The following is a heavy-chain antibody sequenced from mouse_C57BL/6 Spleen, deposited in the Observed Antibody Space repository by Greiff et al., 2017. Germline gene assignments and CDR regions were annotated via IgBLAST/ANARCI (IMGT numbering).Heavy chain of an antibody. CDR1: GYTFTSYT. CDR2: INPSSGYT. D-gene: IGHD2-3*01. V-gene: IGHV1-4*01. Sequence: VKLVESGAELARPGASVKMSCKASGYTFTSYTMHWVKQRPGQGLEWIGYINPSSGYTKYNQKFKDKATLTADKSSSTAYMQLSSLTSEDSAVYYCAADGYFWFAYWGQGTLVTVSA. J-gene: IGHJ3*01. CDR3: AADGYFWFAY.